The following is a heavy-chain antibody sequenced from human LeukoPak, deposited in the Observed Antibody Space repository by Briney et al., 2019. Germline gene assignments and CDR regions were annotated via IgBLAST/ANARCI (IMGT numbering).Heavy chain of an antibody. D-gene: IGHD3-3*02. CDR3: TSSKNFDY. V-gene: IGHV3-74*01. CDR2: ILPDGSGT. Sequence: PGGSLRLSCAASGFTFSAYSMHWVRQAPGKGLVWVSRILPDGSGTTYADSVKGRFTIPRDDAKNTLYLQVNTLRADDTAVYYCTSSKNFDYWGQGILVTVSS. CDR1: GFTFSAYS. J-gene: IGHJ4*02.